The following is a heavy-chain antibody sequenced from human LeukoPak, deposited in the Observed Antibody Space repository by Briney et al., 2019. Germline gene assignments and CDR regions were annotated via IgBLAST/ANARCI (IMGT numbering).Heavy chain of an antibody. CDR1: GGTFSSYA. V-gene: IGHV1-8*02. J-gene: IGHJ5*02. CDR2: MNPNSGNT. Sequence: ASVKVSCKASGGTFSSYAISWVRQAPGQGLEWMGWMNPNSGNTGYAQKFQGRVTMTRNTSISTAYMELSSLRSEDTAVYYCARGHDILTKPWGQGTLVTVSS. D-gene: IGHD3-9*01. CDR3: ARGHDILTKP.